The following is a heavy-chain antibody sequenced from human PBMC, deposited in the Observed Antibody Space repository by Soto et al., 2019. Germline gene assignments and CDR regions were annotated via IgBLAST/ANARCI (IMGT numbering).Heavy chain of an antibody. CDR1: GFTFSSYA. CDR3: AKCGQSISGSYYLVPFDY. CDR2: ISGSGGST. J-gene: IGHJ4*02. V-gene: IGHV3-23*01. D-gene: IGHD1-26*01. Sequence: GGSLRLSCAASGFTFSSYAMSWVRQAPGKGLEWVSAISGSGGSTYYADSVKGRFTISRDNSKNTLYLQMNSLRAEDTAVYYCAKCGQSISGSYYLVPFDYWGQGTLVTVSS.